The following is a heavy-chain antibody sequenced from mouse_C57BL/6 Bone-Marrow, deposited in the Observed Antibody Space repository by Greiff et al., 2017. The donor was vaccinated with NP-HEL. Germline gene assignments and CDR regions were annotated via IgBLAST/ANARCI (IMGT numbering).Heavy chain of an antibody. CDR3: ARIKGDYYGSPYYFDY. Sequence: QVTLKESGPGILQPSQTLSLTCSFSGFSLSTFGMGVGWIRQPSGKGLEWLAHIWWDDDKYYNPALKSRLTISKDTSKNQVFLKIANVDTADTATYYCARIKGDYYGSPYYFDYWGQGTTLTVSS. CDR2: IWWDDDK. V-gene: IGHV8-8*01. CDR1: GFSLSTFGMG. D-gene: IGHD1-1*01. J-gene: IGHJ2*01.